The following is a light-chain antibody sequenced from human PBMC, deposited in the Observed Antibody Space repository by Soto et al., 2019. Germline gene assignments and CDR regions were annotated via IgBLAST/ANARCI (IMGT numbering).Light chain of an antibody. CDR2: EGN. CDR3: CLYAGSTSFYV. Sequence: QSALTQPASVSESPGQSITISCTGTSSDVESYKLVSWYQQHPDKATKLIIYEGNKRPSGVSNRFSGSKSGNTASMTFFGLRAEDDADYYCCLYAGSTSFYVLGTGTKVT. J-gene: IGLJ1*01. CDR1: SSDVESYKL. V-gene: IGLV2-23*01.